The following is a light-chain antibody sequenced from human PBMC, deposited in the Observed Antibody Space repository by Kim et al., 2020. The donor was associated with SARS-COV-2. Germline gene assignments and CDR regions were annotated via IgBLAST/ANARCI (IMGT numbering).Light chain of an antibody. CDR1: SSDVGGYNY. V-gene: IGLV2-14*01. CDR3: SSFTISSTVV. J-gene: IGLJ2*01. CDR2: GVS. Sequence: QSALTQPASVSGSPGQSITISCTGTSSDVGGYNYVSWYQQHPGKAPKLMINGVSQRPSGVSNRFSGSKSGNTASLTISSLQAEDEADYYCSSFTISSTVVFGGGTKLTVL.